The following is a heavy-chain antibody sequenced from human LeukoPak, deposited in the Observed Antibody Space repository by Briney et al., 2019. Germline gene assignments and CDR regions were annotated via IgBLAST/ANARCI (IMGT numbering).Heavy chain of an antibody. CDR2: INPNSGGS. V-gene: IGHV1-2*02. D-gene: IGHD6-13*01. CDR1: GYTFIDNY. CDR3: ARAARLSSSWYFDS. J-gene: IGHJ4*02. Sequence: ASVKVSCKASGYTFIDNYIHWLRQAPGQGPEWMGWINPNSGGSKSVQKFQGRVTMTRDTSIGTAYMELSRLRSDDTAVYYCARAARLSSSWYFDSWGQGTLVTVSS.